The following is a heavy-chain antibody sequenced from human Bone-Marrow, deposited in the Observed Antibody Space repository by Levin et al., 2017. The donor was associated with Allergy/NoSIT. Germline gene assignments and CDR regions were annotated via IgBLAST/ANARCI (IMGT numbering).Heavy chain of an antibody. D-gene: IGHD3-3*01. Sequence: GESLKISCAASGLTLSNYVMNWVRQTPGKGPEWLSSVTESGATFYADSVKGRFTIARDTYKNTLFLQLNNLRAEDTAVYYCVGSEFLRRFDIWGRGTVVTVSS. CDR3: VGSEFLRRFDI. V-gene: IGHV3-23*01. CDR2: VTESGAT. CDR1: GLTLSNYV. J-gene: IGHJ3*02.